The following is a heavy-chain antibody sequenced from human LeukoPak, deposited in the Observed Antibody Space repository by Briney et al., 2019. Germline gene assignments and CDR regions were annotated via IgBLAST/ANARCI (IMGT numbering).Heavy chain of an antibody. CDR1: GYTFTSYG. J-gene: IGHJ4*02. V-gene: IGHV1-18*01. CDR3: ARARYYYDSNGYFNFDY. Sequence: ASVKGSCKASGYTFTSYGISWVRQAPGQGLEWMGWISAYNGNTNYAQKVQGRVTMTTDTSTSTAYMELRSLRSDDTAVYYCARARYYYDSNGYFNFDYWGQGTLVTVSS. CDR2: ISAYNGNT. D-gene: IGHD3-22*01.